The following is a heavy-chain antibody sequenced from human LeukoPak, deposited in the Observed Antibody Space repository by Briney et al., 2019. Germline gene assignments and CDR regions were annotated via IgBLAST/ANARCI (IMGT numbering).Heavy chain of an antibody. J-gene: IGHJ4*02. V-gene: IGHV3-66*02. Sequence: GGSLRLSCAASGFTVSARYMNWVRQAPGKGLEWLSVIHSGGTTDYTDSVRGRFTISRDNSKIILYLQMNSLTTEDTAVYYCARSWDERLNFDYWGQGTLVTVSS. D-gene: IGHD1-1*01. CDR1: GFTVSARY. CDR2: IHSGGTT. CDR3: ARSWDERLNFDY.